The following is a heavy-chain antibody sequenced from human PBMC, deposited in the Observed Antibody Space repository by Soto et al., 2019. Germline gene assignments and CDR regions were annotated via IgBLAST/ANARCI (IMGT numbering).Heavy chain of an antibody. V-gene: IGHV1-18*04. Sequence: RASVKVSCKASGYTFTSYGISWVRQAPGQGLEWMGWISAYNGNTNYAQKLQGRVTMTTDTSTSTAYMELRSLRSDDTAVYYCAREIAAAGTKYYYGMDVWGQGTTVTVSS. CDR2: ISAYNGNT. J-gene: IGHJ6*02. CDR1: GYTFTSYG. CDR3: AREIAAAGTKYYYGMDV. D-gene: IGHD6-13*01.